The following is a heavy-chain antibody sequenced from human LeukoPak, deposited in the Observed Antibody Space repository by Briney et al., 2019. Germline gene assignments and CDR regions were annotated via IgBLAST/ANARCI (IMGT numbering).Heavy chain of an antibody. CDR1: GGSISSYY. V-gene: IGHV4-4*07. CDR3: AREGRCSSTSCYKLYYYYYYMDV. D-gene: IGHD2-2*02. CDR2: IYTSGST. J-gene: IGHJ6*03. Sequence: SETLSLTCTVSGGSISSYYWSWIRQPAGKGLEWIGRIYTSGSTNYNPSLKSRVTMSVDTYKNQFSLKLSSVTAADTAVYYCAREGRCSSTSCYKLYYYYYYMDVWGKGTTVTVSS.